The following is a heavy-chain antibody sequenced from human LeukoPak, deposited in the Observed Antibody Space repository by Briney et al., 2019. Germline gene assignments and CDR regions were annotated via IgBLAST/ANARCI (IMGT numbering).Heavy chain of an antibody. J-gene: IGHJ3*01. CDR1: GFTFSSYA. D-gene: IGHD4-17*01. V-gene: IGHV3-23*01. CDR2: ITGSGGGT. CDR3: AKDPNGDYIGAFDF. Sequence: GGSLRLSCAASGFTFSSYAMIWVRQAPDKGLEWVAAITGSGGGTYYGDSAKGRFTISRDNSKNTLYLQMNSLRAEDTAVYYCAKDPNGDYIGAFDFWGQGTMVTVSS.